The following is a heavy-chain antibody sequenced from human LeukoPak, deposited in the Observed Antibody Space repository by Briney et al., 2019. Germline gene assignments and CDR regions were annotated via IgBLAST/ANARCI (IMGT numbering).Heavy chain of an antibody. D-gene: IGHD3-22*01. CDR1: GGSFSGYY. CDR2: INHSGST. J-gene: IGHJ4*02. CDR3: ARVSGYYYGPFDY. V-gene: IGHV4-34*01. Sequence: SETLSLTCAVYGGSFSGYYWSWIRQPPGKGLEWIGEINHSGSTNYNPSLKSRVTISVDTSKNQFSLKLSSVTAADTAVYYCARVSGYYYGPFDYWGQGTLVTVSS.